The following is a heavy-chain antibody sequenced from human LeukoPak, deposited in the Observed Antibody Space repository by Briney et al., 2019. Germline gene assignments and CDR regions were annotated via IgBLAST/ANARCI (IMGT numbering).Heavy chain of an antibody. J-gene: IGHJ4*02. CDR3: ARSKLLWFGDTKASGFDY. CDR1: GFTFSSYS. D-gene: IGHD3-10*01. V-gene: IGHV3-48*01. Sequence: GGSLRLSCAASGFTFSSYSMNWVRQAPGKGLEWVSYISSSSSTIYYADSVKGRFTISRDNAKNSLYLQMNSLRAEDTAVYYCARSKLLWFGDTKASGFDYWGQGTLVTVSS. CDR2: ISSSSSTI.